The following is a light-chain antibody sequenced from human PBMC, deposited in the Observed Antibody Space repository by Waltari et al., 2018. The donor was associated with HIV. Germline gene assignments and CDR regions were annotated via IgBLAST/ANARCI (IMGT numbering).Light chain of an antibody. J-gene: IGLJ3*02. Sequence: QSVLTQPPSASGTPGQRVTISCSGSSSNIGSNYVYWYQQRPGTAPKLHIYRNNQRPSGVPDQFAGSKSGTSASLAISGLRSEDEADYYCAAWDDSLSGPGVFGGGTKLTVL. V-gene: IGLV1-47*01. CDR2: RNN. CDR1: SSNIGSNY. CDR3: AAWDDSLSGPGV.